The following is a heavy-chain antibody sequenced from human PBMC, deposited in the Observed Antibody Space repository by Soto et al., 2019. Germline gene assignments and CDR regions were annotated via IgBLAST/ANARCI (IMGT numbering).Heavy chain of an antibody. J-gene: IGHJ6*02. V-gene: IGHV5-51*01. CDR3: ARFGIGGCRGGRCFLSYTRYGMDV. CDR1: GYSFSDYW. Sequence: EVRLVQSGAEVKKPGESLKISCEGSGYSFSDYWIGWVRQMPGKGLELMGIIFPGDSDIKYSPPFQGQVTISADKSISTSYLQWSSLKASDTAMYYCARFGIGGCRGGRCFLSYTRYGMDVWGQGTTVTVSS. CDR2: IFPGDSDI. D-gene: IGHD2-15*01.